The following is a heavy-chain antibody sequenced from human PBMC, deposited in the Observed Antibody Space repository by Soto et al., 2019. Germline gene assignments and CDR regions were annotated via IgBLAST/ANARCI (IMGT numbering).Heavy chain of an antibody. V-gene: IGHV2-26*01. CDR3: ARFLSEWELLRYDAFDI. CDR1: GFSLSNARMG. CDR2: IFSNDEK. D-gene: IGHD1-26*01. J-gene: IGHJ3*02. Sequence: QVTLKESGPVLVKPTETHTLTCTVSGFSLSNARMGVSWIRQPPGKALEWLAHIFSNDEKSYSTSLKSRLTISKGTSKSQLVLTMTTMDAVDTATYYCARFLSEWELLRYDAFDIWGQGTMVTVSS.